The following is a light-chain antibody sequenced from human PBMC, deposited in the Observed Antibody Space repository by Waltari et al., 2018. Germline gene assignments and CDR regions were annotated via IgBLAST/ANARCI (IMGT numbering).Light chain of an antibody. CDR2: YAS. J-gene: IGKJ5*01. V-gene: IGKV3-15*01. CDR3: QQYYNWPPKIT. CDR1: PNIGSS. Sequence: EIVMRQSPATLAVSPGDTATLSCRASPNIGSSLAWYPQKPGQAPRLLIYYASTRATGIPDRFSGSESVTAFTLTISNLQSEDFAIYYCQQYYNWPPKITFGQGTRLE.